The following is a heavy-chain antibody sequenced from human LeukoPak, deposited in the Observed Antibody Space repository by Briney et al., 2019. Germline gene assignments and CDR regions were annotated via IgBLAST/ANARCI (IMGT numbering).Heavy chain of an antibody. CDR1: GGSISSGGYS. CDR3: ARENDILTGYYNYYYYMDV. D-gene: IGHD3-9*01. J-gene: IGHJ6*03. V-gene: IGHV4-61*08. Sequence: SETLSLTCAVSGGSISSGGYSWSWIRQPPGKGLEWIGYIYYSGSTNYNPSLKSRVTISVDTSKNQFSLKLSSVTAADTAVYYCARENDILTGYYNYYYYMDVWGKGTTVTISS. CDR2: IYYSGST.